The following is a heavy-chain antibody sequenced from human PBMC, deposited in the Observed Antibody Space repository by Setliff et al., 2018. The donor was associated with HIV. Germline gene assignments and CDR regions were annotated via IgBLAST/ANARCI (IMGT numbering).Heavy chain of an antibody. CDR2: IYPGDSDS. V-gene: IGHV5-51*01. Sequence: PGESLKISCHLSGYSFVDFWIGWVRQMPGKGLEWVGVIYPGDSDSRYSPSFRGQVTISADKSTTTAYLQWSSLKASDTAMYYCARLKSPPPYCYYGMDVWGRGTTVTVSS. J-gene: IGHJ6*02. CDR1: GYSFVDFW. CDR3: ARLKSPPPYCYYGMDV.